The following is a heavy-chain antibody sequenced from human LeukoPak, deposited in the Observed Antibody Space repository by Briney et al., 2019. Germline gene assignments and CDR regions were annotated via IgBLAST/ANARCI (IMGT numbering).Heavy chain of an antibody. CDR3: ARGAYDSSGYSGDYFDY. V-gene: IGHV4-38-2*02. D-gene: IGHD3-22*01. Sequence: PSETLSLTCTVSGYSISSGYYWGWIRQPPGKGLEWIGSIYHSGSTYYNPSLKSRVTISVDTSKNQFSLKLSSVTAADTAVYYCARGAYDSSGYSGDYFDYWGQGSLVTVSS. J-gene: IGHJ4*02. CDR2: IYHSGST. CDR1: GYSISSGYY.